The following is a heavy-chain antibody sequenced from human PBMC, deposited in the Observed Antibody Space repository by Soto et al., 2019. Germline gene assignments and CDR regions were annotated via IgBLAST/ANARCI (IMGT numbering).Heavy chain of an antibody. CDR2: IGPESGDT. D-gene: IGHD5-12*01. Sequence: ASVKVSCKASGYTFTGHYIHWVRQAAEQGPEGMGEIGPESGDTRYAKKFQGRVTMTRDMSITTVYMELNNLSPDDTAVYYCGRGRSGQIVVFYWGQGTPVTVSS. V-gene: IGHV1-2*02. CDR1: GYTFTGHY. CDR3: GRGRSGQIVVFY. J-gene: IGHJ4*02.